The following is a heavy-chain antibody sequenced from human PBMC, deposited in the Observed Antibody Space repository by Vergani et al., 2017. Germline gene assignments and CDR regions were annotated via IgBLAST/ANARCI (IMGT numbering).Heavy chain of an antibody. CDR2: IYSGGST. Sequence: VQLVESGGGVVQPGRSLRLSCAASGFTVNSNYMSWVRQAPGKGLEWVSVIYSGGSTYYADSVKGRFTISRDNSKNTLYLQMNSLRAEDTAVYYCARDQVDTAMARYWYFDLWGRGTLVTVSS. J-gene: IGHJ2*01. V-gene: IGHV3-66*01. D-gene: IGHD5-18*01. CDR3: ARDQVDTAMARYWYFDL. CDR1: GFTVNSNY.